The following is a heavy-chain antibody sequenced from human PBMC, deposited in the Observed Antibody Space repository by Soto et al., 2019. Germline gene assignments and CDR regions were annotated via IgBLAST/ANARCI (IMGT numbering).Heavy chain of an antibody. CDR1: GFTFSSYG. CDR2: IWYDGSNK. CDR3: ARDLATIGGGDREVGGMDV. Sequence: PGGSLRLSCAASGFTFSSYGMHWVRQAPGKGLEWVAVIWYDGSNKYYADSVKGRFTISRDNSKNTLYLQMNSLRAEDTAVYYCARDLATIGGGDREVGGMDVWGQGTTVTVSS. D-gene: IGHD2-21*02. V-gene: IGHV3-33*01. J-gene: IGHJ6*02.